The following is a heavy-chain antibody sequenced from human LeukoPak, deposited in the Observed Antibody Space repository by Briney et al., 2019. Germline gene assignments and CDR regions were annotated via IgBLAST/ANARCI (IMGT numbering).Heavy chain of an antibody. V-gene: IGHV1-2*02. CDR2: INPNSGGT. CDR1: GYTFTGYY. Sequence: ASVKVSCKASGYTFTGYYMHWVRQAPGQGLEWMGWINPNSGGTNYAQKFQGRVTMTRDTSISTAYMELSRLRSDDTAVYYCASWGYCSGGSCYSAAFDIWGQGTVVTVSS. D-gene: IGHD2-15*01. J-gene: IGHJ3*02. CDR3: ASWGYCSGGSCYSAAFDI.